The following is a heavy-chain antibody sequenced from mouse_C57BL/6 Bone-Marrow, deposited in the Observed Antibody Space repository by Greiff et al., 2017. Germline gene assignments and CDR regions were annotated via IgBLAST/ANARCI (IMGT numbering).Heavy chain of an antibody. J-gene: IGHJ1*03. V-gene: IGHV5-4*03. CDR3: ANYYGSSYWYFDV. Sequence: EVKLVESGGGLVKPGGSLKLSCAASGFTFSSYAMSWVRQTPEKRLEWVATISDGGSYTYYQDNVKGRFTISRDNAKNNLYLQMSHLKSEDTAMYYCANYYGSSYWYFDVWGTGTTVTVSS. CDR1: GFTFSSYA. D-gene: IGHD1-1*01. CDR2: ISDGGSYT.